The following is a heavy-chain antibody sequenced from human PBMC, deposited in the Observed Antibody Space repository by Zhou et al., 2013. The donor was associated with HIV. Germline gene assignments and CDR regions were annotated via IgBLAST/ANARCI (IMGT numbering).Heavy chain of an antibody. CDR1: GGTFDSIA. CDR2: IIPVLGQT. Sequence: QVQLVQSGAEVKKPGSSVKVSCKASGGTFDSIAITWVRQAPGQGLDWMGRIIPVLGQTNYAKKFEGTVTITADKSSRTVFMEMTGLRSEDTAMYYCARDGRILVFSNAPHAFDVWGQGTMVTVSS. D-gene: IGHD3-3*01. CDR3: ARDGRILVFSNAPHAFDV. J-gene: IGHJ3*01. V-gene: IGHV1-69*04.